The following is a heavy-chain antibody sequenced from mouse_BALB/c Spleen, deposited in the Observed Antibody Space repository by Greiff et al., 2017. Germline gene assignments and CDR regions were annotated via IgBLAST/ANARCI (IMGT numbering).Heavy chain of an antibody. CDR1: GFTFSDFY. J-gene: IGHJ3*01. D-gene: IGHD1-1*01. V-gene: IGHV7-1*02. Sequence: EVKLVESGGGLVQPGGSLRLSCATSGFTFSDFYMEWVRQPPGKRLEWIAASRNKANDYTTEYSASVKGRFIVSRDTSQSILYLQMNALRAEDTAIYYCARDASGYYGSRSWCAYWGQGTLVTVSA. CDR3: ARDASGYYGSRSWCAY. CDR2: SRNKANDYTT.